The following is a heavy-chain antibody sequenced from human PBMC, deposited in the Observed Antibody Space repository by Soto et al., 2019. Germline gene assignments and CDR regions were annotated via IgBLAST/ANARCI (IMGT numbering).Heavy chain of an antibody. J-gene: IGHJ3*02. CDR2: IYYSGST. Sequence: SETLSLTCTVSGGSISSYYWSWIRQPPGKGLEWIGYIYYSGSTNYNPSLKSRVSISVDTSKNQFSLKLSSVTAADTAVYYCARGITIFGVVDAFDIWGQGTMVTVSS. CDR3: ARGITIFGVVDAFDI. V-gene: IGHV4-59*01. CDR1: GGSISSYY. D-gene: IGHD3-3*01.